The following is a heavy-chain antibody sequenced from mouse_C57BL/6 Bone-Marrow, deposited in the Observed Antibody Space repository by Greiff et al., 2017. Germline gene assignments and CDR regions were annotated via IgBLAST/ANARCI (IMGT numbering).Heavy chain of an antibody. V-gene: IGHV1-69*01. D-gene: IGHD1-1*01. CDR1: GYTFTSYW. CDR3: ARDTTVVAPAWFAY. J-gene: IGHJ3*01. CDR2: IDPSDSYT. Sequence: VQLQQPGAELVMPGASVKLSCKASGYTFTSYWMHWVKQRPGQGLEWIGEIDPSDSYTNYNQKFKGKSTLPVDKSSSTAYMQLSSLTSEDSAVYYCARDTTVVAPAWFAYWGQETLVTVSA.